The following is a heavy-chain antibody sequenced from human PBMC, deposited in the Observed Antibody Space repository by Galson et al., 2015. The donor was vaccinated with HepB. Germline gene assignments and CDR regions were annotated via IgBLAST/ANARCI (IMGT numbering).Heavy chain of an antibody. CDR2: IYHSGFA. V-gene: IGHV4-31*03. J-gene: IGHJ4*02. D-gene: IGHD5-24*01. Sequence: LSLTCTVSGAPVNSGGYFWSWIRQHPGRGLEWIGDIYHSGFAYSSPSLKSRLILSVDTAKNQFTLNLSSVTAADAATYYCARVSQRYFDYWGQGSLVTVSS. CDR3: ARVSQRYFDY. CDR1: GAPVNSGGYF.